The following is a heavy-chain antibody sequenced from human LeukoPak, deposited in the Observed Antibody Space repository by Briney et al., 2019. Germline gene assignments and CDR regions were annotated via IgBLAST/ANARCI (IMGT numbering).Heavy chain of an antibody. D-gene: IGHD1-26*01. CDR2: ISPRGT. J-gene: IGHJ5*02. CDR1: GGSFTGYY. V-gene: IGHV4-34*01. Sequence: PSETLSLTCVMYGGSFTGYYWSWIRQSPGKGLEWIGEISPRGTKYNPSLKSRVTISVDTSKNQFSLKLSSVTAADTAVYYCARDGIVGAMFDPWGQGTLVTVSS. CDR3: ARDGIVGAMFDP.